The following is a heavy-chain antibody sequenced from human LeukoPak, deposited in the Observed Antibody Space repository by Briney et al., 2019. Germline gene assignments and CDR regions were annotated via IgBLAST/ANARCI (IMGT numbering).Heavy chain of an antibody. V-gene: IGHV3-74*01. D-gene: IGHD4-17*01. Sequence: PGGSLRLSCAASGFTFSSYWMHWVRQAPGKGLVWVSRIKSDGSSTSYADSVKGRFTSSRDNAKNTLYLQMNSLRAEDTAVYYCARSMTTVTTFDYWGQGTLVTVSS. CDR2: IKSDGSST. CDR3: ARSMTTVTTFDY. CDR1: GFTFSSYW. J-gene: IGHJ4*02.